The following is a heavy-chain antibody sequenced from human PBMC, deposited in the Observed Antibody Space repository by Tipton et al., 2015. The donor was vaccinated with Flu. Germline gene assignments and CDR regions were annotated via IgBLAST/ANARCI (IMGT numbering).Heavy chain of an antibody. D-gene: IGHD3-10*01. CDR1: GGPFSDYY. V-gene: IGHV4-34*01. CDR2: INYSGNT. Sequence: TLSLTCAVYGGPFSDYYWSWIRQSPGKGLEWIGEINYSGNTNYNPSLESRVTISVDTSKNQFSLKLSSVTAADTAIYYCARDQGDFYGSGTYSPPVGWFDPWSQGNLVTVSS. J-gene: IGHJ5*02. CDR3: ARDQGDFYGSGTYSPPVGWFDP.